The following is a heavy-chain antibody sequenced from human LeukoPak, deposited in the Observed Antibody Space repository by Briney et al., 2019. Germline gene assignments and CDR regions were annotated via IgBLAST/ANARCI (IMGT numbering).Heavy chain of an antibody. D-gene: IGHD3-10*01. J-gene: IGHJ6*02. Sequence: TLSLTCTVSGGSISGVGYYWSWIRQHPGMGLEWIGYIYYSGNTYYNPSLKSRVTISVDKSNSQFSLKLSSVTAADTAVYYCARDAEFSYGSGSYSSGIDVWGQGTTVTVSS. CDR2: IYYSGNT. CDR1: GGSISGVGYY. CDR3: ARDAEFSYGSGSYSSGIDV. V-gene: IGHV4-31*03.